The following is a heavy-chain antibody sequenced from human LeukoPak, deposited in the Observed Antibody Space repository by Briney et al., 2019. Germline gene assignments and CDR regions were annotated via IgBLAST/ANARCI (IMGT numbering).Heavy chain of an antibody. V-gene: IGHV4-59*01. CDR3: ARDSVDPNYYYYGMDV. J-gene: IGHJ6*02. CDR1: GGSISSYY. CDR2: IYYSGNT. Sequence: SETLSLTCTVSGGSISSYYWSWIRQPPGKGLEWIGYIYYSGNTNYNPSLKSRVTISVDTSKNQFSLKLSSVTAADTAVYYCARDSVDPNYYYYGMDVWGQGTTVTVSS.